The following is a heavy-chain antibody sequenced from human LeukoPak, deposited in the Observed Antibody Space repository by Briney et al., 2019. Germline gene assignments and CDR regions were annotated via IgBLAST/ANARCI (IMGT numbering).Heavy chain of an antibody. V-gene: IGHV4-30-2*01. Sequence: SETLSLTCAVSSGSISSGGYSWSWIRQPPGKGLEWIGYIYHSGSTYYNPSLKSRVTISVDRSKNQFSLKLSSVTAADTAVYYCARDVGLGIPVFDYWGQGTLVTVSS. J-gene: IGHJ4*02. D-gene: IGHD7-27*01. CDR2: IYHSGST. CDR3: ARDVGLGIPVFDY. CDR1: SGSISSGGYS.